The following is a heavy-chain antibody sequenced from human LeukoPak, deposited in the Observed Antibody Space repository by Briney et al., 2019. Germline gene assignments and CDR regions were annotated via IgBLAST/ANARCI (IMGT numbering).Heavy chain of an antibody. V-gene: IGHV3-7*03. CDR3: ARGGGHLDC. J-gene: IGHJ4*02. CDR1: GFSSSSYW. Sequence: PGGSLRLSCAASGFSSSSYWMSWVRQAPGKGLEWVANIKQDGSDKYYLTSVRGRFTISRDNAKNSLFLQMNSLRVEDTAVYYRARGGGHLDCWGQGTLVTVSS. D-gene: IGHD4-23*01. CDR2: IKQDGSDK.